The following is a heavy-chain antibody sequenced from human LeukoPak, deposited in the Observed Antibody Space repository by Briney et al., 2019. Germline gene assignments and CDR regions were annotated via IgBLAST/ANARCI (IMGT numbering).Heavy chain of an antibody. CDR2: ISSSSSYI. V-gene: IGHV3-21*01. J-gene: IGHJ4*02. D-gene: IGHD5-24*01. CDR1: GLTFGSNS. CDR3: ARDRRWLQLVVDY. Sequence: GGPLGLSCAPSGLTFGSNSRNWFRQAPGKGPRGVSSISSSSSYIYYADSVKGRFTISRDNAKNSLYLQMNSLRAEDTAVYYCARDRRWLQLVVDYWGQGTLVTVSS.